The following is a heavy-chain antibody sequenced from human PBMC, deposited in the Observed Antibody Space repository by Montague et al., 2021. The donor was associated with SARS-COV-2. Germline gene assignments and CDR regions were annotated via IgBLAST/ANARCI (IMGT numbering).Heavy chain of an antibody. Sequence: SETLSLTCTVSGVSVTDYYWSWIRQPPGKGLEWVGDVLYNKGTNFNPSLKSRVAISVDTSKNQFSLRLTSVTAADTAVYYCVRHPHYDGLNGRPDLWGQGTLVTVSS. CDR3: VRHPHYDGLNGRPDL. CDR1: GVSVTDYY. CDR2: VLYNKGT. D-gene: IGHD3-9*01. J-gene: IGHJ4*02. V-gene: IGHV4-59*08.